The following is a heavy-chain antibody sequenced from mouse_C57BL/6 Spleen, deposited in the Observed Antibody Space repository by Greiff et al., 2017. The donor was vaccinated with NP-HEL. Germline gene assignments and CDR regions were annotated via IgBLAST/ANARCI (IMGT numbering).Heavy chain of an antibody. CDR1: GYTFTSYG. Sequence: QVQLQQSGAELARPGASVKLSCKASGYTFTSYGISWVKQRTGQGLEWIGEIYPRSGNTYYNEKFKGKATLTADKSSSTAYMELRSLTSEDSAVYFCASPVAYWGQGTLVTVSA. V-gene: IGHV1-81*01. CDR2: IYPRSGNT. J-gene: IGHJ3*01. CDR3: ASPVAY.